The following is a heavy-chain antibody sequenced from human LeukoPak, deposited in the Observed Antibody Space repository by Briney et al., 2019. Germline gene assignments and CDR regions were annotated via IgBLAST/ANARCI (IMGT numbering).Heavy chain of an antibody. CDR3: AKDPFGDIVVVPAAMP. CDR1: GFAFNTYS. CDR2: ISGSGGST. J-gene: IGHJ5*02. V-gene: IGHV3-23*01. D-gene: IGHD2-2*01. Sequence: GGSLRLSCAASGFAFNTYSMNWVRQAPGKGLEWVSAISGSGGSTYYADSVKGRFTISRDNSKNTLYLQMNSLRAEDTAVYYCAKDPFGDIVVVPAAMPWGQGTLVTVSS.